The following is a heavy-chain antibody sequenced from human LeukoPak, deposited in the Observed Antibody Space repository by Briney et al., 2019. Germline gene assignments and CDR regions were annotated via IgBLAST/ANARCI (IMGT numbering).Heavy chain of an antibody. CDR3: ARAGGIEAEYFQH. Sequence: SETLSLTCAVYGGSFSGYYWSWIRQPPGKGLEWIGEINHSGSTNYNPSLKSRVTISVDTSKNQFSLKLSSVTAADTAVYYCARAGGIEAEYFQHWGQGTLVTVSS. J-gene: IGHJ1*01. V-gene: IGHV4-34*01. CDR1: GGSFSGYY. CDR2: INHSGST. D-gene: IGHD3-16*01.